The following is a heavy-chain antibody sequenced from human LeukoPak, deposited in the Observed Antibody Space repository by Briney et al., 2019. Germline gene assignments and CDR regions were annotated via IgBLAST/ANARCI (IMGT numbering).Heavy chain of an antibody. CDR2: TSGSGGST. V-gene: IGHV3-23*01. D-gene: IGHD3-10*01. CDR3: AKANYYGSGPGWGAFDI. CDR1: GFTFSSYA. Sequence: GGSLRLSCAASGFTFSSYAMSWVRQAPGKGLEWVSATSGSGGSTYYADSVKGRFTISRDNSKNTLYLQMNSLRAEDTAVYYCAKANYYGSGPGWGAFDIWGQGTMVTVSS. J-gene: IGHJ3*02.